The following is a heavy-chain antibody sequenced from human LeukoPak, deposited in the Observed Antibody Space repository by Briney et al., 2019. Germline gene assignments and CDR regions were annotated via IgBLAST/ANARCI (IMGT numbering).Heavy chain of an antibody. J-gene: IGHJ4*02. CDR2: IYYSGST. CDR3: ARVIFEFSPAAGTLNYFDY. D-gene: IGHD6-13*01. Sequence: SETLSLTCAVYGGSFSGYYWSWIHQPPGKGLEWIGSIYYSGSTYYNPSLKSRVTISVDTSKNQFSLKLSSVTAADTAVYYCARVIFEFSPAAGTLNYFDYWGQGTLVTVSS. V-gene: IGHV4-34*01. CDR1: GGSFSGYY.